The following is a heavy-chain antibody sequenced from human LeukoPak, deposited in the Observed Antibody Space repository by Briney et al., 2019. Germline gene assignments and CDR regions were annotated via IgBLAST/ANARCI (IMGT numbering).Heavy chain of an antibody. V-gene: IGHV3-21*01. CDR3: ARDGSIVGATTPFDY. CDR2: ISSSSSYI. J-gene: IGHJ4*02. Sequence: GGSLRLSCAASGFTFSSYAMSWVRQAPGKGLEWVSSISSSSSYIYYADSVKGRFTISRDNAKNSLYLQMNSLRAEDTAVYYCARDGSIVGATTPFDYWGQGTLVTVSS. D-gene: IGHD1-26*01. CDR1: GFTFSSYA.